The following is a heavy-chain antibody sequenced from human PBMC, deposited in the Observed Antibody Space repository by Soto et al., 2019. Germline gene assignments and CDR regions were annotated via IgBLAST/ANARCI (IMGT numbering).Heavy chain of an antibody. CDR2: IYYSGNT. J-gene: IGHJ4*02. CDR1: GGSVSSGGYY. Sequence: SETLSLTCTVSGGSVSSGGYYWSWIRQHPGKGLEWLGHIYYSGNTYYNPSLKSRLTMSLDTSNNQFSLKLISVTAADTAVYYCARDHNRRGYFDYWSQGTLVTAPQ. V-gene: IGHV4-31*03. CDR3: ARDHNRRGYFDY.